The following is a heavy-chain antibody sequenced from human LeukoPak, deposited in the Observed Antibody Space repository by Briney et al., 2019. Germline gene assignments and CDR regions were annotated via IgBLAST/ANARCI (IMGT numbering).Heavy chain of an antibody. V-gene: IGHV4-34*01. Sequence: SETLSLTCAVYGGSFSGYYWSWIRQPPGKGLEWIGEINHSGSTNYNPSLKSRVTISVDTSKNQFSLKLSSVTAADTAVYYCARHVDSSGWANYWGQGTLVTVSS. CDR2: INHSGST. D-gene: IGHD6-19*01. CDR1: GGSFSGYY. J-gene: IGHJ4*02. CDR3: ARHVDSSGWANY.